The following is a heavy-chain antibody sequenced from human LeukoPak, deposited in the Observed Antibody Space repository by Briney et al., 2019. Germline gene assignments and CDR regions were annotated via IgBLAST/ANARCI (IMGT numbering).Heavy chain of an antibody. Sequence: GGSLRLSCAASGFTFSGYAMRWVRQAPGKGLEWVSPISGSGSSTYYADSVKGRFTISRDNSKNTLYLQMNSLRAEDTAVYYCAKGVAVASPYYFDYWGQGTLVTVSS. D-gene: IGHD6-19*01. CDR2: ISGSGSST. J-gene: IGHJ4*02. CDR3: AKGVAVASPYYFDY. V-gene: IGHV3-23*01. CDR1: GFTFSGYA.